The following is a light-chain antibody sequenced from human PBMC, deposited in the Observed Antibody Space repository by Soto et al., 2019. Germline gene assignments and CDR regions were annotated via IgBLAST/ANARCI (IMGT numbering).Light chain of an antibody. CDR1: QDIRKD. V-gene: IGKV1-6*01. Sequence: IQMTQSPSSLSASVGDRVTITCRASQDIRKDLAWYQQKPGKAPQILIYGASTLQTGVASRFSGSGSATDLTLTISRLQPEDSAAYYCLKDYNYPFTXGQGTKVDIK. J-gene: IGKJ2*01. CDR3: LKDYNYPFT. CDR2: GAS.